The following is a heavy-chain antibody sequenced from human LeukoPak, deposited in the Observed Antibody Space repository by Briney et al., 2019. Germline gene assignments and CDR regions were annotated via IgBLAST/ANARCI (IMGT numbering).Heavy chain of an antibody. CDR3: ARAVIYDGADY. CDR2: VHGRN. Sequence: GGSLRLSCAASGFIFRNYAMSWLRQAPGKGLEWVSTVHGRNFYADSVKGRFTISRDDSRSTLYLQINSLRAEDTAVYYCARAVIYDGADYWGQGTLVTVSS. J-gene: IGHJ4*02. CDR1: GFIFRNYA. V-gene: IGHV3-23*01. D-gene: IGHD2/OR15-2a*01.